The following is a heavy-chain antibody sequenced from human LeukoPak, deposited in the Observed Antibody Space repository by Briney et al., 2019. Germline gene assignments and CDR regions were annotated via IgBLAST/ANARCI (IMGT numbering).Heavy chain of an antibody. CDR2: INRDGGAT. D-gene: IGHD1-7*01. J-gene: IGHJ4*02. CDR3: VRELTY. V-gene: IGHV3-74*01. Sequence: GGSLRLSCAASGFTFNAYWMHWVRQVPGKGLVWVSRINRDGGATSYADSVKGRFTISRDNAENTVYLQMNSLRAEDTGVYYCVRELTYWGQGTLVTVSS. CDR1: GFTFNAYW.